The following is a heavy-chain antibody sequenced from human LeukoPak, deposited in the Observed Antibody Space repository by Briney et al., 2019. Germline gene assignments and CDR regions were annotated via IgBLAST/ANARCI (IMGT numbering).Heavy chain of an antibody. CDR1: GYTFTGYY. CDR3: ARVHRYSSSWYRCFDY. Sequence: ASVKVSCKASGYTFTGYYMHWVRQAPGQGLEWMGWINPNSGGTNYAQKFQGRVTMTRDTSIGTAYMELSRLRSDDTAVYYCARVHRYSSSWYRCFDYWGQGTLVTVSS. J-gene: IGHJ4*02. D-gene: IGHD6-13*01. V-gene: IGHV1-2*02. CDR2: INPNSGGT.